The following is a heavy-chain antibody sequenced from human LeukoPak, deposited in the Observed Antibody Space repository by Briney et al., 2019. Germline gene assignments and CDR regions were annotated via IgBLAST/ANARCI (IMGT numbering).Heavy chain of an antibody. V-gene: IGHV3-23*01. CDR1: GLTFSSHW. J-gene: IGHJ4*02. Sequence: GGSLRLSCAASGLTFSSHWMHWVRQAPGKGLEWVSTVSVSGDSTYYADSVKGRFTISRDNSKNTLYLQMNSLRAEDTAVYYCAKRVVVTATKYFDYWGQGALVTVSS. CDR2: VSVSGDST. D-gene: IGHD2-21*02. CDR3: AKRVVVTATKYFDY.